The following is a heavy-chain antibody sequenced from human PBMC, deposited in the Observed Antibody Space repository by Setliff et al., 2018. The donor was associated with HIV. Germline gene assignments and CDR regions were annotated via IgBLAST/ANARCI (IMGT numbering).Heavy chain of an antibody. D-gene: IGHD3-22*01. V-gene: IGHV1-69*10. CDR1: GGTFSSYA. CDR2: IIPILGIA. CDR3: ARDSEVTYYYDSSGYNRIAFDI. J-gene: IGHJ3*02. Sequence: SVKVSCKASGGTFSSYAISWVRRAPGQGLEWMGGIIPILGIANYAQKFQGRVTITADESTSTAYMELSSLRSEDTAVYYCARDSEVTYYYDSSGYNRIAFDIWGQGTMVTVSS.